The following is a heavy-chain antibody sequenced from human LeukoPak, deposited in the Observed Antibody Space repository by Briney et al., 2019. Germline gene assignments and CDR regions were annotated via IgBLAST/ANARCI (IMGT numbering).Heavy chain of an antibody. J-gene: IGHJ4*02. D-gene: IGHD1-26*01. CDR3: AKGGKWDVTPFDY. Sequence: GGSLRLSCAASGFNFSSYAMSWVRQAAGKGLEWVSATSGSGGFTYDADSVKGRFTISRDNSKNTLYLQVNSLRAEDTAVYYCAKGGKWDVTPFDYWGQGTLVTVSS. CDR2: TSGSGGFT. CDR1: GFNFSSYA. V-gene: IGHV3-23*01.